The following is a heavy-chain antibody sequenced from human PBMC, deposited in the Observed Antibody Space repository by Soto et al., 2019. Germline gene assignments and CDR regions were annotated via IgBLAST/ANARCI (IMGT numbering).Heavy chain of an antibody. Sequence: SETLSLTCTVSGGSISSYYWSWIRQPPGKGLEWIGYIYYSGSTNYNPSLKSRVTISVDTSKNQFSLKLSSVTAADTAVYYCARAKPIRYFDWPYFDYWGQGTLVTAPQ. CDR2: IYYSGST. D-gene: IGHD3-9*01. V-gene: IGHV4-59*01. J-gene: IGHJ4*02. CDR3: ARAKPIRYFDWPYFDY. CDR1: GGSISSYY.